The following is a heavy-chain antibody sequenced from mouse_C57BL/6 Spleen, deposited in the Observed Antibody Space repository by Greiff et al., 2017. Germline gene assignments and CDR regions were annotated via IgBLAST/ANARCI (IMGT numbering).Heavy chain of an antibody. Sequence: QVQLQQSGTELVKPGASVKLSCKASGYTFTSYWMHWVKQRPGQGLEWIGNINPSNGGTNYNEKFKSKATLTVDKSSSTAYMQLSSLTSEDSAVYYCARGVYYYGSRGYAMDYWGQGTSVTVSS. CDR1: GYTFTSYW. CDR2: INPSNGGT. D-gene: IGHD1-1*01. V-gene: IGHV1-53*01. J-gene: IGHJ4*01. CDR3: ARGVYYYGSRGYAMDY.